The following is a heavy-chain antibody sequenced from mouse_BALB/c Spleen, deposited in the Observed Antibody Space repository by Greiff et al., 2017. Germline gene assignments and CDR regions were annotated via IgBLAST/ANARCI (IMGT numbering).Heavy chain of an antibody. Sequence: EVMLVESGAELVRSGASVKLSCTASGFNIKDYYMHWVKLWPEQGLVWIGWIDPENGDTEYAPKFQGKATMTADTSSNTAYLQLSSLTSGDTAVYYCNAASTATDAMDYWGQGPPVTVSS. J-gene: IGHJ4*01. CDR3: NAASTATDAMDY. V-gene: IGHV14-4*02. D-gene: IGHD1-2*01. CDR1: GFNIKDYY. CDR2: IDPENGDT.